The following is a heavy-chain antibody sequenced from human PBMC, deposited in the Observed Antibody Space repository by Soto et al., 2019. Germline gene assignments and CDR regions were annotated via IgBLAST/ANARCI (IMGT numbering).Heavy chain of an antibody. J-gene: IGHJ4*02. Sequence: SGPMLVNPTQTLTLTCTFSGFSLSTSGVGVGWIRQPPGKALEWLALIYWDDDKRYSPSLKSRLTITKDTSKNQVVLTMTNMDPVDTATYYCAHSRDPYIVVVTAESAIYFDYWGQGTLVTVSS. D-gene: IGHD2-21*02. V-gene: IGHV2-5*02. CDR3: AHSRDPYIVVVTAESAIYFDY. CDR1: GFSLSTSGVG. CDR2: IYWDDDK.